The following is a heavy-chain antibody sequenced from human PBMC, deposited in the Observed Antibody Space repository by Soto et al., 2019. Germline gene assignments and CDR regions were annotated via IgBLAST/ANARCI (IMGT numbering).Heavy chain of an antibody. CDR2: IYWDDDK. V-gene: IGHV2-5*02. D-gene: IGHD5-18*01. CDR3: ANFPGYTDGFVY. CDR1: GFSLSSRGVG. J-gene: IGHJ4*02. Sequence: QITLKESGPTLVTPTQTLTLTCTFSGFSLSSRGVGVGWIRQPPGKALEWLALIYWDDDKWYSPSLKSRLTITKDTSKNQVVRIMTNMDPVYTATYSCANFPGYTDGFVYWGQGTLVTVSS.